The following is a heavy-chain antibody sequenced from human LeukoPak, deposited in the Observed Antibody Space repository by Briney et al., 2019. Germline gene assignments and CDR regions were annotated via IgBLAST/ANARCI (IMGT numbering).Heavy chain of an antibody. D-gene: IGHD4/OR15-4a*01. CDR1: GYTLTALS. CDR2: FDPEDGET. Sequence: GASVKVSCKVSGYTLTALSMHRVRQAPRRGLEWMGGFDPEDGETIYAQKCQGRVTMTEDTSTDTAYMELSSLRSEDTAVYYCATSLRYYGMDVWGQGTTVTVSS. J-gene: IGHJ6*02. V-gene: IGHV1-24*01. CDR3: ATSLRYYGMDV.